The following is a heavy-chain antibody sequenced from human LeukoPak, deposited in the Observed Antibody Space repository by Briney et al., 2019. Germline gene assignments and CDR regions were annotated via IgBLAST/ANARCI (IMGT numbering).Heavy chain of an antibody. J-gene: IGHJ1*01. D-gene: IGHD1-1*01. Sequence: ASVKVSCKASGYTFTGYYMHWVRQAPGQGLEWMGWINPNSGCTNYAQKFQGRVTMTRDASISTAYMELSRLRSDDTAVYYCARGRILKRHSAEYFQHWGQGTLVTVSS. CDR3: ARGRILKRHSAEYFQH. CDR1: GYTFTGYY. CDR2: INPNSGCT. V-gene: IGHV1-2*02.